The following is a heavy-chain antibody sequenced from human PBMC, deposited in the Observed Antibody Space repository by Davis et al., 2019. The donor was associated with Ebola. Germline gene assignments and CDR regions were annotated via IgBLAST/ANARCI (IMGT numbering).Heavy chain of an antibody. V-gene: IGHV3-9*01. J-gene: IGHJ6*02. CDR3: ARGSRNMDV. Sequence: SLKISCTASGFTFDDHAIHWVRQPPGKGLEWVSGVSWNSGRIGYADSVKGRFTISRDNAKDSLYLQMNSLRAEDTAVYYCARGSRNMDVWGQGTTVTVSS. CDR1: GFTFDDHA. CDR2: VSWNSGRI.